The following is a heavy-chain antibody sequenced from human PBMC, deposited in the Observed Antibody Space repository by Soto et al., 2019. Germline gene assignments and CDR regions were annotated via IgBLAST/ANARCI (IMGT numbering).Heavy chain of an antibody. Sequence: QVQLMQSGAEVKKPGSSVKVSCKASGGTISTNVISWVRQAPGQGREGMGEIMPIFAAPNNAQKFQGRLTINADTSTTTVYMELGSLTSEDTAVYFCATGARYCSGGSCYPDDWGQGTLVIVSS. CDR1: GGTISTNV. CDR2: IMPIFAAP. J-gene: IGHJ4*02. V-gene: IGHV1-69*06. D-gene: IGHD2-15*01. CDR3: ATGARYCSGGSCYPDD.